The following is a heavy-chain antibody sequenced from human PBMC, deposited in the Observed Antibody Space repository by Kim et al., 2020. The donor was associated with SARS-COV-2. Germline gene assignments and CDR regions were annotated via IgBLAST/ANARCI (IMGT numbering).Heavy chain of an antibody. J-gene: IGHJ2*01. CDR2: ISYDGSNK. V-gene: IGHV3-30*18. CDR3: ANGAYCSGGSCYSRWYFDL. CDR1: GFTFSSYG. Sequence: GGSLRLSCAASGFTFSSYGMHWVRQAPGKGLEWVAVISYDGSNKYYADSVKGRFTISRDNSKNTLYLQMNSLRAEDTAVYYCANGAYCSGGSCYSRWYFDLWGRGTLVTVSS. D-gene: IGHD2-15*01.